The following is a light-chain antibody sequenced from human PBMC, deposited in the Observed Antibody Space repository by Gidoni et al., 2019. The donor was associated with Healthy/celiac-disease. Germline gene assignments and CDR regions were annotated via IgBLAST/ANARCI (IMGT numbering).Light chain of an antibody. J-gene: IGLJ2*01. CDR3: QSYDSSLSGVV. CDR2: GNS. Sequence: QSVLPQPPSVSGAPGQRVTISCTGSSSNLRAGYDVHCNQQLPGNTPKLHIYGNSNPPSGVPDRFSGSKSGTSASLAITGLQAEDEADYYCQSYDSSLSGVVFGGGTKLTVL. V-gene: IGLV1-40*01. CDR1: SSNLRAGYD.